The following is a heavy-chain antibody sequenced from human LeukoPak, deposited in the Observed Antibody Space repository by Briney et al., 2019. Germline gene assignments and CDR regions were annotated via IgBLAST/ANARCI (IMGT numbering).Heavy chain of an antibody. CDR1: GFTFSSYA. CDR2: ISGSGGST. D-gene: IGHD6-13*01. J-gene: IGHJ5*02. V-gene: IGHV3-23*01. Sequence: GGSLRLSCAASGFTFSSYAMSWVRQAPGKGLEWVSAISGSGGSTYSADSVKGRLTISRDNSKNTLYLQMNTLRAEDTAVYYCTKRGIAVVGSNCFDPWGQGTLVTVSS. CDR3: TKRGIAVVGSNCFDP.